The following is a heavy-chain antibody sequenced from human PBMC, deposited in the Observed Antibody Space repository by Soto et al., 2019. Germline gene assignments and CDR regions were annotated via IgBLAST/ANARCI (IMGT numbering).Heavy chain of an antibody. CDR3: AGSVEGHFDY. V-gene: IGHV3-48*02. D-gene: IGHD6-19*01. J-gene: IGHJ4*02. CDR1: GFTFSIYS. Sequence: EVQLVESGGGLVQPGGSLRLSCAASGFTFSIYSMNWVRQAPGKGLEWVSYITSDRKTIHYADSVKGRFTICRDSAENSLYLQMNSLRDEDTAVYYCAGSVEGHFDYWGQGTLVTVSS. CDR2: ITSDRKTI.